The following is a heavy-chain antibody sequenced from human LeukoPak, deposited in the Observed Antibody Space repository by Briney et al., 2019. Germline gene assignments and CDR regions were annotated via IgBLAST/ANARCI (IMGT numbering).Heavy chain of an antibody. CDR3: ARAVIPFIWNEPLGY. D-gene: IGHD1-1*01. CDR1: GDSITSRTSC. V-gene: IGHV4-39*07. J-gene: IGHJ4*02. CDR2: MYHTGGT. Sequence: SETLSLTCTVSGDSITSRTSCWSWIRQSPTNGLQWITCMYHTGGTFYSPSLRSRVVISLDASKNQFSLKLSSVTAADTAVYYCARAVIPFIWNEPLGYWGQGTLVTVSS.